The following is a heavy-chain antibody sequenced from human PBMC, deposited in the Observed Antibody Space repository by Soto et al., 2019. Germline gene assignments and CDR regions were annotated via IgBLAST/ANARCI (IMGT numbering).Heavy chain of an antibody. D-gene: IGHD3-10*01. CDR3: AAGGSGSHYGWPEY. CDR1: GFTVSDHY. V-gene: IGHV3-53*02. Sequence: EVRLVETGGGLIQPGGSLRLSCAVSGFTVSDHYMYWVRQGPGKGLEWVTFNSGGGDTYYADSVKGRFTISRDSSKNTLYLQMNGLRAEDTAVYDWAAGGSGSHYGWPEYWGQGTLVTVSS. CDR2: NSGGGDT. J-gene: IGHJ4*02.